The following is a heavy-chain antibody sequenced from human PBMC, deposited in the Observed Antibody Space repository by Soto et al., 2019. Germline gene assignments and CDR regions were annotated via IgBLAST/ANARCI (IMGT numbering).Heavy chain of an antibody. Sequence: PSETLSLTCTVSGGSISSYYWSWIRQPPGKGLEWIGYIYYSGSTNYNPSLKSRVTISVDTSKNQFSLKLSSVTAADTAVYYCARNVQMATTKFEYWVQGTLVSVSS. J-gene: IGHJ4*02. D-gene: IGHD5-12*01. CDR2: IYYSGST. CDR3: ARNVQMATTKFEY. CDR1: GGSISSYY. V-gene: IGHV4-59*01.